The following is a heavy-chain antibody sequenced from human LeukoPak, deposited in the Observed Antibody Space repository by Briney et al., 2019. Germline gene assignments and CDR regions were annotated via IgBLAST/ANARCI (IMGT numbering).Heavy chain of an antibody. Sequence: GASVKVSCKASGYTFTSYGISWVRQAPGQGLEWMGWISAYNGNTNYAQKLQGRVTMTTDTSTSTAYMELSRLRSDDTAVYYCARDGDYDSSGYYLLDYWGQGTLVTGSS. D-gene: IGHD3-22*01. CDR2: ISAYNGNT. V-gene: IGHV1-18*01. CDR1: GYTFTSYG. CDR3: ARDGDYDSSGYYLLDY. J-gene: IGHJ4*02.